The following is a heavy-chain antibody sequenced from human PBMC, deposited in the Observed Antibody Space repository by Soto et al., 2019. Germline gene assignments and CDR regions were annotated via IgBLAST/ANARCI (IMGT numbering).Heavy chain of an antibody. J-gene: IGHJ4*02. D-gene: IGHD6-19*01. Sequence: LRLSCAASGFTFSNAWMSWVRQAPGKGLEWVGRIKSKTDGGTTDYAAPVKGRFTISRDDSKNTLYLQMNSLKTEDTAVYYCTTDVSSGWYAFDYWGQGTLVTVSS. V-gene: IGHV3-15*01. CDR1: GFTFSNAW. CDR2: IKSKTDGGTT. CDR3: TTDVSSGWYAFDY.